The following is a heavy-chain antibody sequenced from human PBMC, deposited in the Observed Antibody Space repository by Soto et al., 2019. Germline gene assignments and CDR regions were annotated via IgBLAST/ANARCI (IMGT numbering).Heavy chain of an antibody. CDR3: ARESIAAQAFDH. V-gene: IGHV3-33*01. CDR1: GFTFSSYG. CDR2: IWYDGSNK. Sequence: QVQLVESGGGVVQPGRSLRLSCAASGFTFSSYGMHWVSQAPGRGLEWVAVIWYDGSNKYYADSVKGRFTISRDNSKNTLYLQMNSLRAEDTAVYYCARESIAAQAFDHWGQGTLVTVSS. J-gene: IGHJ5*02. D-gene: IGHD6-6*01.